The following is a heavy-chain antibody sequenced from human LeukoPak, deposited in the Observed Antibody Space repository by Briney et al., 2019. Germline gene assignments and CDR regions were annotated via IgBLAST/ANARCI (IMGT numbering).Heavy chain of an antibody. Sequence: SQTLSLTCTVSGGSISSGGYYWSWIRQHPGKGLEWIGYIYYSGSTYYNPSLKSRVTISVDTSKNQFSLKLSSVTAADTAVYYCAREGLRNYYDSSGLASAYYYYYYMDVWGKGTTVTVSS. CDR1: GGSISSGGYY. V-gene: IGHV4-31*03. CDR3: AREGLRNYYDSSGLASAYYYYYYMDV. CDR2: IYYSGST. J-gene: IGHJ6*03. D-gene: IGHD3-22*01.